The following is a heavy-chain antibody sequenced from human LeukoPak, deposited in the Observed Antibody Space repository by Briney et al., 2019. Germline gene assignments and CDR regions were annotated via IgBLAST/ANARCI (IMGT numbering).Heavy chain of an antibody. CDR1: GFTFSSYW. D-gene: IGHD1-26*01. J-gene: IGHJ4*02. Sequence: PGGSLRLSCAASGFTFSSYWMHWVRQAPGKGLEWVSTIRGSGGYTYYADSVKGRFATSRDNSKATLYLQMNSLRAEDTAIYYCAKDTSGSYDDWGQGTLVTVSS. V-gene: IGHV3-23*01. CDR2: IRGSGGYT. CDR3: AKDTSGSYDD.